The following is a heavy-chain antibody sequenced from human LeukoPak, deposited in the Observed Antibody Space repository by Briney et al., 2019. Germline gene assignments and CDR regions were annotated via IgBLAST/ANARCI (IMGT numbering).Heavy chain of an antibody. J-gene: IGHJ4*02. V-gene: IGHV3-30-3*01. CDR1: GFPFSCYA. CDR3: ARVEPPTFITGTYFDY. Sequence: GGSLRLSCAASGFPFSCYAMHWVRQAPGKGLEWVAVISYDGSNKYYADSVKGRFTISRDSSKNTLYLQMNSLRAEDTAVYYCARVEPPTFITGTYFDYWGQGTLVTVSS. CDR2: ISYDGSNK. D-gene: IGHD1-20*01.